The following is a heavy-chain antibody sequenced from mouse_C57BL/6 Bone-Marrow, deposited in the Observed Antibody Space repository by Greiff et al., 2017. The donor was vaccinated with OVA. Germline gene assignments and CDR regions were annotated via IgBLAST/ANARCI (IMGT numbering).Heavy chain of an antibody. J-gene: IGHJ1*03. V-gene: IGHV1-59*01. CDR1: GYTFTSYW. CDR3: ARQIYYYGSPYWYFDV. Sequence: VQLQQPGAELVRPGTSVKLSCKASGYTFTSYWMHWVKQRPGQGLEWIGVIDPSDSYTNYNQKFKGKATLTVDTSSSTAYMQLSSLTSEDSAVYYCARQIYYYGSPYWYFDVWGTGTTVTVSS. CDR2: IDPSDSYT. D-gene: IGHD1-1*01.